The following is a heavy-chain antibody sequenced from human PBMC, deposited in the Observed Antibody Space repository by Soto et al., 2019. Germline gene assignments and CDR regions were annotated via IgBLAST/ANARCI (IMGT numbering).Heavy chain of an antibody. V-gene: IGHV4-59*08. J-gene: IGHJ4*02. CDR2: IYYSGST. CDR3: ARHGKQRRDFDY. D-gene: IGHD2-15*01. CDR1: GGSISSYY. Sequence: SETLSLTCTVSGGSISSYYWSWIRQPPGKGLEWIGYIYYSGSTNYNPSLKSRVTISVDTSKNQFSLKLSSVTAADTAVYYCARHGKQRRDFDYWGLGTLVTVSS.